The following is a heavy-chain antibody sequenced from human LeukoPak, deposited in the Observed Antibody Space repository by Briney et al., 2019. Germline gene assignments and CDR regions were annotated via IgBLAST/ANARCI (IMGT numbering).Heavy chain of an antibody. CDR1: GYTFSSYD. CDR2: ISGYNGNT. J-gene: IGHJ4*02. Sequence: GGPVKVSCKASGYTFSSYDISWVRQAPGQRLEWMGWISGYNGNTNYAQKVQGRVTMTTDTSTSTAYMELRSLRSDDTAVYYCARESGGKEATLGFDYWGQGTLVTVSS. V-gene: IGHV1-18*01. CDR3: ARESGGKEATLGFDY. D-gene: IGHD3-16*01.